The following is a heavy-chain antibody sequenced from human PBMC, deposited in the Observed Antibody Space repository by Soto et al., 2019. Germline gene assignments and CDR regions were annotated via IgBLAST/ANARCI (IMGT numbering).Heavy chain of an antibody. V-gene: IGHV4-34*01. J-gene: IGHJ4*02. CDR1: GGSFSGYY. D-gene: IGHD2-2*01. CDR3: ARGRSSSTSSEFDY. CDR2: INHSGST. Sequence: KPSETLSLTCAVYGGSFSGYYWSWIRQPPGKGLEWIGEINHSGSTNYNPSLKSRVTISVDTSKNQFSLKLSSVTAADTAVYYCARGRSSSTSSEFDYWGQGTLVTVSS.